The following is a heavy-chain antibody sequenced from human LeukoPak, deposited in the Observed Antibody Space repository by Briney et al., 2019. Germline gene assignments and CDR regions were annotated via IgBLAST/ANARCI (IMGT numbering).Heavy chain of an antibody. Sequence: GGSLRLSCAASGFTFDDYAMHWVRQAPGKGLEWVSGISWNSGSIGYADSVKGRFTISRDNAKNSLYLQMNSLRAEDTALYYCAKALRGAGTTPLDYWGQGTLVTVSS. CDR1: GFTFDDYA. J-gene: IGHJ4*02. CDR3: AKALRGAGTTPLDY. CDR2: ISWNSGSI. D-gene: IGHD6-13*01. V-gene: IGHV3-9*01.